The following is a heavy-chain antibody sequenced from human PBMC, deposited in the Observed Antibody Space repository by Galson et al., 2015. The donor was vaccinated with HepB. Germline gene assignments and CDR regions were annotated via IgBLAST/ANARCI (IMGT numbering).Heavy chain of an antibody. D-gene: IGHD6-19*01. J-gene: IGHJ1*01. CDR3: ATRSGASGWYSYFQH. Sequence: SLRLSCAASGFTFSSYAIMWVRQAPGKGLEWVQGMSDHGDHTFSADSVKGRLTISRDISQNTVYLQINSRRVEDTAVYYCATRSGASGWYSYFQHWGQGTLVTVSS. CDR1: GFTFSSYA. CDR2: MSDHGDHT. V-gene: IGHV3-23*01.